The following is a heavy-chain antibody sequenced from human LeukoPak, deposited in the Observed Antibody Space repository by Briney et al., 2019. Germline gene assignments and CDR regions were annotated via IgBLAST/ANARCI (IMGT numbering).Heavy chain of an antibody. V-gene: IGHV4-34*01. Sequence: SETLSLTCTVSNGSISSYYWSWIRQPPGKGLEWIGEINHSGSTNYNPSLKSRVTISVDTSKNQFSLKLSSVTAADTAVYYCARANSNYGYYYYGMDVWGQGTTVTVSS. J-gene: IGHJ6*02. CDR2: INHSGST. CDR3: ARANSNYGYYYYGMDV. CDR1: NGSISSYY. D-gene: IGHD4-11*01.